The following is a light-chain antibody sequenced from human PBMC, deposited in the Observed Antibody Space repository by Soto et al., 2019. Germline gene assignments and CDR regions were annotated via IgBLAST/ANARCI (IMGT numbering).Light chain of an antibody. Sequence: EIVMTQSPATLSVPPGERATLSCRASQTVITNFAWYQQKPGQAPRLLIYAASSRATGIPDRFSGSGSGTDFTLTISRLEPEDFAVYYCQQYVSSPRTFGQGTKVDI. V-gene: IGKV3-20*01. CDR1: QTVITN. CDR2: AAS. J-gene: IGKJ1*01. CDR3: QQYVSSPRT.